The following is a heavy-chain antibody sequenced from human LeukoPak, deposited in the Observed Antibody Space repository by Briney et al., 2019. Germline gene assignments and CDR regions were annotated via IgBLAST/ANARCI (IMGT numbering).Heavy chain of an antibody. V-gene: IGHV4-4*07. CDR2: IYTSGST. J-gene: IGHJ6*02. Sequence: PSETLSLTCTVSGGSISSYYWSWIRQPAGKGLEWIWRIYTSGSTNYNPSLKSRVTMSVDTSKNQFSLKLSSVTAADTAVYYCARGLSGSYYYYYYGMDVWGQGTTVTVSS. CDR3: ARGLSGSYYYYYYGMDV. D-gene: IGHD1-26*01. CDR1: GGSISSYY.